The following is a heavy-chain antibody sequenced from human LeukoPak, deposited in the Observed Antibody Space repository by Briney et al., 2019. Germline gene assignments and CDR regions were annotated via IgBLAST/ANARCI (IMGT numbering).Heavy chain of an antibody. D-gene: IGHD3-16*02. V-gene: IGHV3-7*05. CDR3: ARSYRHFFVY. CDR2: IKEEGREK. J-gene: IGHJ4*02. CDR1: GFAFSDTW. Sequence: GGALRLSCAASGFAFSDTWMSWIRQAPGKGPEWVANIKEEGREKSYADSVKGPFTIARDNAKNSLYLQMNNLRVEDTAVYCCARSYRHFFVYWGQGTLVTVSS.